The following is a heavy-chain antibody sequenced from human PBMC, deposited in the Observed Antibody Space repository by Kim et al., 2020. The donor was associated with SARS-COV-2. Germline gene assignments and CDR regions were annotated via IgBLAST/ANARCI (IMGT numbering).Heavy chain of an antibody. Sequence: YYNPSLKGRVTISVDTSKNQFSLKLYSVTAADTAVYSCARQGGNYYYFDYWGQGTLVTVSS. CDR3: ARQGGNYYYFDY. J-gene: IGHJ4*02. D-gene: IGHD1-26*01. V-gene: IGHV4-39*01.